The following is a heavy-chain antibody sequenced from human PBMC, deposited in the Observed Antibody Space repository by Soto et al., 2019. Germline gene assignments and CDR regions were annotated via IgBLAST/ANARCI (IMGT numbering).Heavy chain of an antibody. Sequence: ASVKVSCKASGYTFTGYYMHWVRQAPGQGLEWMGWINPNSGGTNYAQKFQGRVTMTRDTSISTAYMELNSLTDEDTAVYYCARDHIYAFDNWGQGTPVTVSS. CDR2: INPNSGGT. CDR3: ARDHIYAFDN. V-gene: IGHV1-2*02. J-gene: IGHJ4*02. D-gene: IGHD5-18*01. CDR1: GYTFTGYY.